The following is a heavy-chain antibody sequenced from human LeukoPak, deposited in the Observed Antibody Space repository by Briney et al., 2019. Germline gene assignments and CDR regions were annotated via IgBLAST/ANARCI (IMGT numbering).Heavy chain of an antibody. CDR3: ATGVVWGSSDY. CDR1: GFTVSSNY. Sequence: GGSLRLPCAASGFTVSSNYMSWVRQPPGKGLEWVSVIYSGGSTYYADSVKGRFTISRDNFKNTLYLQMNSLRADDTAVYYCATGVVWGSSDYWGQGTLVIVSS. V-gene: IGHV3-53*01. J-gene: IGHJ4*02. D-gene: IGHD3-16*01. CDR2: IYSGGST.